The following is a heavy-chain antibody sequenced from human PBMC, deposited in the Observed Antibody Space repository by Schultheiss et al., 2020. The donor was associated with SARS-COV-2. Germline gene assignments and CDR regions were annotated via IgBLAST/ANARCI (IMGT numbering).Heavy chain of an antibody. D-gene: IGHD1-26*01. CDR3: ARYFNYPVGPYGMDV. V-gene: IGHV1-2*04. CDR1: GYTFTSYD. J-gene: IGHJ6*02. CDR2: VNPNSGGT. Sequence: ASVKVSCKASGYTFTSYDINWVRQATGQGLEWMGWVNPNSGGTNYAQKFQGWVTMTRDTSISTAYMELSRLRSEDTAVYYCARYFNYPVGPYGMDVWGQGTTVTVSS.